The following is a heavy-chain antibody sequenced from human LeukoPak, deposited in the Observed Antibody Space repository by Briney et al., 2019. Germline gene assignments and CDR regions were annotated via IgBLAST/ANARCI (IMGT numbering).Heavy chain of an antibody. Sequence: GGSLRLSCSASGFTFSTYAMSWVRQAPGKGLEWVSSLSVSGDTTFYADSVKGRFTISRDNSKNTLYLQMNSLRAEDTAVYYCARYGSGSYFRRWGQGTLVTVSS. CDR2: LSVSGDTT. CDR3: ARYGSGSYFRR. V-gene: IGHV3-23*01. J-gene: IGHJ4*02. CDR1: GFTFSTYA. D-gene: IGHD3-10*01.